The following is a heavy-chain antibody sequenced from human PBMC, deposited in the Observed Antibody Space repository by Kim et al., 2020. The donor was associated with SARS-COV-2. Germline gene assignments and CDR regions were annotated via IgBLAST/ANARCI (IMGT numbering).Heavy chain of an antibody. J-gene: IGHJ4*01. V-gene: IGHV4-39*01. CDR1: GGSISSSSYY. CDR3: ASQGAYYDDSSGYWDY. CDR2: ISYSGST. Sequence: SETLSLTCTVSGGSISSSSYYWGWIRQPPGKGLEWIGSISYSGSTYYNPSLKSRVTISVDTSKNQFSLKLSSVTAADTAVYYCASQGAYYDDSSGYWDY. D-gene: IGHD3-22*01.